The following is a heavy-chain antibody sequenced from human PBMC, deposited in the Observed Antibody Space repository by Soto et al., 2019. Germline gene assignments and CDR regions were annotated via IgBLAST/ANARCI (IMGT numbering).Heavy chain of an antibody. Sequence: PGGSLRLSCSTSGFTFSTYAMNWVRQAPVKGLEWVSALSGSGGTTYYADSVRGRFTISRDNSKNTLFLQMSSLRAEDTALYYCAKQRAGYGSGSDTFYFDFWGQGTLVTVSS. V-gene: IGHV3-23*01. J-gene: IGHJ4*02. D-gene: IGHD3-10*01. CDR3: AKQRAGYGSGSDTFYFDF. CDR2: LSGSGGTT. CDR1: GFTFSTYA.